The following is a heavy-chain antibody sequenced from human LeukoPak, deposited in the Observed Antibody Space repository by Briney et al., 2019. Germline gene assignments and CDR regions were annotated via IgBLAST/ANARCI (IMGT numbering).Heavy chain of an antibody. CDR2: INHSGST. J-gene: IGHJ6*03. V-gene: IGHV4-34*01. CDR1: GGSFDGYN. CDR3: ARVRFLEWLLSKNYYYYHMDV. D-gene: IGHD3-3*01. Sequence: SETLSLTCAVYGGSFDGYNWSWIRQPPGKGLEWIGEINHSGSTNYNPSLKSRVTISVDTSMNQFSLKLSSVTAADTAMYYCARVRFLEWLLSKNYYYYHMDVWGKGTTVTVSS.